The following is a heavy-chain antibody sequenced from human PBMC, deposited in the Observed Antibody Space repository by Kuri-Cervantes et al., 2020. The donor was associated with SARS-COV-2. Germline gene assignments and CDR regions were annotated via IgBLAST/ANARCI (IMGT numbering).Heavy chain of an antibody. CDR2: IDSSSYYI. D-gene: IGHD7-27*01. V-gene: IGHV3-21*01. Sequence: GESLKISCAASGFTFSGYSMNWIRQAPGKGLEWVASIDSSSYYIYHADSVKGRLTISRDNAKTSLYLQMNSLKPEDTAVYYCAREEGGELGEAFDYRGQGALVTVSS. CDR3: AREEGGELGEAFDY. CDR1: GFTFSGYS. J-gene: IGHJ4*02.